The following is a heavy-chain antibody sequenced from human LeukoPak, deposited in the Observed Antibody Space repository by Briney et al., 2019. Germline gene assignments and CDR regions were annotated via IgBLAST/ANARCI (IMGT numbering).Heavy chain of an antibody. Sequence: GGSLRLSCAASGFTFSSYWMSWVRQAPGKGLEWVANIKQDGSEKYYVDSVKGRFTISRDNAKNSPYLQMNSLRAEDTAVYYCARDTSKYSGYDLFFDYWGQGTLVTVSS. CDR3: ARDTSKYSGYDLFFDY. D-gene: IGHD5-12*01. CDR1: GFTFSSYW. CDR2: IKQDGSEK. V-gene: IGHV3-7*01. J-gene: IGHJ4*02.